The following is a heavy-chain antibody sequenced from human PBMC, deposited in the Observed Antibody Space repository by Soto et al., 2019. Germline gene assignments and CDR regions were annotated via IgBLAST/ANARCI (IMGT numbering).Heavy chain of an antibody. J-gene: IGHJ4*02. CDR2: ISGSGTTI. D-gene: IGHD3-10*01. Sequence: PGGSLRLSCAASGFTFSDHYMTWIRQAPGKGLEWVSYISGSGTTIYYTGSVKGRFTVSRDNAKNSVYLQMNSLRAEDTAVYYCASDPYYYASDYWGQGTLVTVSS. CDR3: ASDPYYYASDY. CDR1: GFTFSDHY. V-gene: IGHV3-11*01.